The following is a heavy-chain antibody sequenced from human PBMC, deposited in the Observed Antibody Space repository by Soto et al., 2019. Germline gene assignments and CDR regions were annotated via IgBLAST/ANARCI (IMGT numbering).Heavy chain of an antibody. J-gene: IGHJ6*03. CDR2: MNPNSGNT. CDR3: ARGRRILVRGVTYYYYYMDV. V-gene: IGHV1-8*01. Sequence: ASVKVSCKASGYTFTSYDINWVRQATGQGLEWMGWMNPNSGNTGYARKFQGRVTMTRNTSISTAYMELSSLRSEDTAVYYCARGRRILVRGVTYYYYYMDVWGKGTTVTVSS. CDR1: GYTFTSYD. D-gene: IGHD3-10*01.